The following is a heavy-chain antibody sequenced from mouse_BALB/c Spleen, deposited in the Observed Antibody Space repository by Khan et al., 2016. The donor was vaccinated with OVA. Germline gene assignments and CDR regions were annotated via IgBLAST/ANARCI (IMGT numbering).Heavy chain of an antibody. CDR2: IWGDGST. V-gene: IGHV2-3*01. CDR3: AKGGTYFGGYFDV. Sequence: QVQLKESGPGVVAPSQSLSITCTVSGFSFTNHGVSWVRQPPGKGLEWLGIIWGDGSTNYHSALISRLSISQDDSRSQVFLKLNSLQTDDTATYYCAKGGTYFGGYFDVWGAGTTVTVSS. CDR1: GFSFTNHG. D-gene: IGHD2-10*01. J-gene: IGHJ1*01.